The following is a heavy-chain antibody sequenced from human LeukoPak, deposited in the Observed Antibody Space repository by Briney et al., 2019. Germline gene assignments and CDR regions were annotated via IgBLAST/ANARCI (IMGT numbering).Heavy chain of an antibody. CDR1: GYTFTSYD. V-gene: IGHV1-8*01. J-gene: IGHJ4*02. D-gene: IGHD3-22*01. CDR3: ARVYSSGYDGEFDY. CDR2: MNPNSGNT. Sequence: ASVKVSCKASGYTFTSYDINWVRQATGQGLEWMGWMNPNSGNTGYAQKFQGRVTITRNTSISTAYMELSSLRSEDTAVYYCARVYSSGYDGEFDYWGQGTLVTVSS.